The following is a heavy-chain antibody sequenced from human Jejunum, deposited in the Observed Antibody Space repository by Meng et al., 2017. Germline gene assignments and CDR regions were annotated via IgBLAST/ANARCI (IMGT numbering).Heavy chain of an antibody. CDR2: IYNGGTT. J-gene: IGHJ2*01. CDR1: GFTVSSDS. Sequence: ASGFTVSSDSRCWVRPAAERGVGWVSVIYNGGTTYYADSVKGRFTISRDNSKNTLYLQMNSLRAEDTAVYYCAGSKDWGWNCYFDLWGRGTLVTVSS. V-gene: IGHV3-53*01. CDR3: AGSKDWGWNCYFDL. D-gene: IGHD7-27*01.